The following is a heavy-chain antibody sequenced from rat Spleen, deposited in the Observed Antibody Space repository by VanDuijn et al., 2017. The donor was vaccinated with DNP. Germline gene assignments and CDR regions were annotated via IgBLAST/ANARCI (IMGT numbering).Heavy chain of an antibody. CDR1: GFTFSNYY. CDR3: GKNTGYYFDH. Sequence: EVQLVESGGGLVQPGRSLKLSCAASGFTFSNYYMAWVRQAPKKGLEWVATISTSGSRTYYPASVKGRFTISRDNAKSSLYLQMNSLKSEDTATYYCGKNTGYYFDHWGQGVMVTVSS. V-gene: IGHV5-25*01. D-gene: IGHD4-1*01. CDR2: ISTSGSRT. J-gene: IGHJ2*01.